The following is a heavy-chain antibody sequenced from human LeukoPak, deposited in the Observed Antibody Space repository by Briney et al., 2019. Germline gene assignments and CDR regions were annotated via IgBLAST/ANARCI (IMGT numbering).Heavy chain of an antibody. Sequence: SETLSLTCTVSGGSISSGDYYWSWIRQPPGKGLEWIGYIYYSGSTYYNPSLKSRVTISVDTSKNQFSLKLSSVTAADTAVYYCARVVVVGDAFDTWGQGTMVTVSS. CDR2: IYYSGST. CDR1: GGSISSGDYY. V-gene: IGHV4-30-4*01. D-gene: IGHD3-22*01. J-gene: IGHJ3*02. CDR3: ARVVVVGDAFDT.